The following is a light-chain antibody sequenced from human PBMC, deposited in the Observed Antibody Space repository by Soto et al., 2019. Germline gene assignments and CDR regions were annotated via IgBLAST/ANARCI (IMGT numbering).Light chain of an antibody. CDR2: DAS. CDR1: QTISTW. CDR3: QQYNTYSWT. J-gene: IGKJ1*01. V-gene: IGKV1-5*01. Sequence: DIQMIQSPSILSASVGDRVAITCRASQTISTWLAWYQLKPGKAPKLLIFDASSLESGVPSRFGGSGSGTEFTLTISSLQPDDFATYYCQQYNTYSWTFGQGTRWIS.